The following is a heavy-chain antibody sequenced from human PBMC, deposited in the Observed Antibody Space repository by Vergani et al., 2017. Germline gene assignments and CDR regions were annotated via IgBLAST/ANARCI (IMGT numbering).Heavy chain of an antibody. J-gene: IGHJ6*03. CDR2: INHSGST. D-gene: IGHD3-3*01. Sequence: QVQLQESGPGLVKPSETLSLTCAVYGGSFSGYYWSWIRQPPGKGLEWIGEINHSGSTNYNPSLKSRVTISVDTSKNQFSLKLSSVTAADTAVYYCARGFSYYDFWSGSSSPYYYMDVWGKGTTVTVSS. CDR1: GGSFSGYY. CDR3: ARGFSYYDFWSGSSSPYYYMDV. V-gene: IGHV4-34*01.